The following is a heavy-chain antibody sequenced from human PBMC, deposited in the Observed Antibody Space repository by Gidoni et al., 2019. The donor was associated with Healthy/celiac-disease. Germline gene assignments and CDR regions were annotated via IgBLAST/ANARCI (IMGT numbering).Heavy chain of an antibody. V-gene: IGHV3-21*01. CDR3: AREGRRDGYNYWVDYYYYGMDV. CDR1: GFTFSRYS. D-gene: IGHD5-12*01. Sequence: EVQLVESGGGLVKPGGSLRLSCAASGFTFSRYSLHWVRQAPGKGLEWVPSISSSSSDIYYADSVKGRFTISRDNAKNSLYLQMNSLRAEDTAVYYCAREGRRDGYNYWVDYYYYGMDVWGQGTTVTVSS. CDR2: ISSSSSDI. J-gene: IGHJ6*02.